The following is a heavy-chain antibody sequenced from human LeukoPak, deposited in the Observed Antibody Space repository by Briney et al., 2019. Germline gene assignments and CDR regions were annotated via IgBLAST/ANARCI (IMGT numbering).Heavy chain of an antibody. Sequence: TGGSLRLSCSASGFPFNTYAIHWVRRAPGKGLEYVAGISSNGDNTDFADSAKGRFTISRDNSKSTLFLQMNSLRAEDTAVYFCTRDSALLGVAFDLWGQGTVVTVSS. CDR1: GFPFNTYA. J-gene: IGHJ3*01. CDR2: ISSNGDNT. CDR3: TRDSALLGVAFDL. V-gene: IGHV3-64D*06. D-gene: IGHD2-15*01.